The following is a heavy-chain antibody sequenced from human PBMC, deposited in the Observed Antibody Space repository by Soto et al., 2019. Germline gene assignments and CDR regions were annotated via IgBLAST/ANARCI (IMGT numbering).Heavy chain of an antibody. CDR2: IYYSGST. CDR1: GVSISSSSYY. CDR3: ARLRSGSRPNFDY. D-gene: IGHD3-10*01. J-gene: IGHJ4*02. V-gene: IGHV4-39*01. Sequence: SETLSLTCTVSGVSISSSSYYWGWIRQPPGKGLEWIGSIYYSGSTYYNPSLKSRVTISVDTSKNQFSLKLSSVTAADTAVYYCARLRSGSRPNFDYWGQGTLVTVSS.